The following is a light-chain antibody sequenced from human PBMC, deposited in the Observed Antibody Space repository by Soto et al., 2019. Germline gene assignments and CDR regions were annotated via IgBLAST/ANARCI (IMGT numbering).Light chain of an antibody. CDR2: AAS. V-gene: IGKV3-20*01. Sequence: EIVLTQSPDTLSLSPGERATLSCRASQSVSTNSLAWYQQKPGQAPRPLIYAASSRATGTPDRFSGSGSGTEFTLIISRLEPEDFAVYYCQQYGSSVLTFGGGTKVDI. CDR1: QSVSTNS. CDR3: QQYGSSVLT. J-gene: IGKJ4*01.